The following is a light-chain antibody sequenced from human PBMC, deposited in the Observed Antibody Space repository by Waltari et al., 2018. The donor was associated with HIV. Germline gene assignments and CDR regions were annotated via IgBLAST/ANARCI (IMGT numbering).Light chain of an antibody. Sequence: QSVLTQPPSVSGAPGQRVTISYTGSSSNIGAGYDVHWYQQFPGTAPKLLIYGNSNRPAGVPDRFSGSKSGTSASLAITGLQAEDEADYYCQSYDSNLSGVFGGGTKLTVL. J-gene: IGLJ2*01. CDR2: GNS. V-gene: IGLV1-40*01. CDR3: QSYDSNLSGV. CDR1: SSNIGAGYD.